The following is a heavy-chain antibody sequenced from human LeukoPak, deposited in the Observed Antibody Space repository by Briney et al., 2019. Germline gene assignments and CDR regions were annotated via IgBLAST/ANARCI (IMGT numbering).Heavy chain of an antibody. V-gene: IGHV1-3*01. CDR1: GYTFTSYA. CDR3: ARLEFGSGPFYGMDV. Sequence: ASVKVSCKASGYTFTSYAMHWVRQAPGQRLEGMGWINAGNGNTKYSQKFQGRVTITRDTSASTAYMELSSLRSEDTAVYYCARLEFGSGPFYGMDVWGKGTTVTVSS. CDR2: INAGNGNT. J-gene: IGHJ6*04. D-gene: IGHD3-10*01.